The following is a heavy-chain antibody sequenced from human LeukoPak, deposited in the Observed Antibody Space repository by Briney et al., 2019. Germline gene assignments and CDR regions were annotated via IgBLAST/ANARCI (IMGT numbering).Heavy chain of an antibody. Sequence: PGRSLRLSCAASGFTFSNFAIHWVRQAPVRGLDWVAVISYEGTYKYYADSVKGRFTISRDNSKNTLYLQMNSLRAEDTALYYCARDTSSGWPYYFDYWGQGTLVTVSS. CDR3: ARDTSSGWPYYFDY. CDR2: ISYEGTYK. CDR1: GFTFSNFA. V-gene: IGHV3-30-3*01. D-gene: IGHD6-19*01. J-gene: IGHJ4*02.